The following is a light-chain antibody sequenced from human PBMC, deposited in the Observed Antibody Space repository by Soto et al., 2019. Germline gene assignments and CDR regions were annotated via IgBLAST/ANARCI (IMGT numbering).Light chain of an antibody. CDR3: LQYGNSPYT. CDR1: QSVSSGD. Sequence: EIALTQSPGTLSLSPGERATLSCRTSQSVSSGDFAWYQHRPGQAPRLVIYGASTRATGVPDRFSDSGSGTDFTLTISGLEPDDFAVYFCLQYGNSPYTFGQGTKLEMK. V-gene: IGKV3-20*01. J-gene: IGKJ2*01. CDR2: GAS.